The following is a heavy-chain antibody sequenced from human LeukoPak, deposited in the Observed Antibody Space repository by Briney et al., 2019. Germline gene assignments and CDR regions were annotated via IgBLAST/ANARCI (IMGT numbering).Heavy chain of an antibody. CDR1: GFTFSSYA. V-gene: IGHV3-23*01. D-gene: IGHD3-22*01. CDR2: ISGSGGST. CDR3: AKDPSTYYYDSSGPTDC. J-gene: IGHJ4*02. Sequence: GGSLRLSCAASGFTFSSYAMSWVRQAPGKGLEWVSAISGSGGSTYYADSVKGRFTISRDNSKNTLYLQMNSLRAEDTAVYYCAKDPSTYYYDSSGPTDCWGQGTLVTVSS.